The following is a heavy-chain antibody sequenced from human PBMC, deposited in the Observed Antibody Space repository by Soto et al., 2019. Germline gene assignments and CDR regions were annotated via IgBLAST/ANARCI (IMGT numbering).Heavy chain of an antibody. CDR3: ARDLSDYFDFSGYFGYYGMDV. V-gene: IGHV3-74*01. J-gene: IGHJ6*02. D-gene: IGHD3-22*01. CDR1: GFTFSNYP. Sequence: GGSLRLSCAASGFTFSNYPMNWVRQAPGKGLVWVSRINSDGSSTSYADSVKGRFTISRDNAKNTLYLQMNSLRAEDTAVYYCARDLSDYFDFSGYFGYYGMDVWGQGTTVTVSS. CDR2: INSDGSST.